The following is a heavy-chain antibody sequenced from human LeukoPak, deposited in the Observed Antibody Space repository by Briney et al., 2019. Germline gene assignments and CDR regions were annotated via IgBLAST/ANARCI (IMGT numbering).Heavy chain of an antibody. V-gene: IGHV1-2*02. D-gene: IGHD1-26*01. CDR2: INPNSGGT. CDR3: ARESGGKSTQGFDP. Sequence: GASVKVSCKASGYTFTGYYMHWVRQAPGQGLEWMGWINPNSGGTNYAQKFQGRVTMTRDTSISTAYMELSRLRSDDTAVYYCARESGGKSTQGFDPWGQGTLVTVSS. J-gene: IGHJ5*02. CDR1: GYTFTGYY.